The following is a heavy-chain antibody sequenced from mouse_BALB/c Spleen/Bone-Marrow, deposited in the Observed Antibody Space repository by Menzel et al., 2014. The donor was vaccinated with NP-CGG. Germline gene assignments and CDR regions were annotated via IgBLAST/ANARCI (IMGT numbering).Heavy chain of an antibody. CDR1: GFNIKDTY. V-gene: IGHV14-3*02. Sequence: EVKLMESGAELVKPGASVKLSCTASGFNIKDTYIHWVKRRPEQGLEWIGRIDPENGNIKYDPKFQVKATITADTSSNSAYLQLSSLTSEDTALYFCTRRGFDFWGPGTPLTVSS. J-gene: IGHJ2*01. CDR2: IDPENGNI. CDR3: TRRGFDF.